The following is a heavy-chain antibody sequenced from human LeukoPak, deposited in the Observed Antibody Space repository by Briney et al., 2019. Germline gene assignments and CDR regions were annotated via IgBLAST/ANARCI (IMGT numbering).Heavy chain of an antibody. CDR3: ARSGVGATESFGY. D-gene: IGHD1-26*01. CDR1: GYTLTELS. CDR2: FDPDDGET. Sequence: ASVKVSCKVSGYTLTELSMHWVRQAPGKGLEWMGGFDPDDGETIYAQKFQGRVTITADKSTSTAYMELSSLRSEDTAVYYCARSGVGATESFGYWGQGTLVTVSS. J-gene: IGHJ4*02. V-gene: IGHV1-24*01.